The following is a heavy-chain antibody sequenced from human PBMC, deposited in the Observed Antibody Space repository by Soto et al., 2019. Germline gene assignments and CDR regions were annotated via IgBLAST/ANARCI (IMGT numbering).Heavy chain of an antibody. Sequence: EEQLVESGGDLVQPGGSLRLSCAASGFTVSNNYMSWVRQAPGKGLEWVSLIYSGGSTYYADSVKGRFTISRDSSKNTLYPQMNSLRAEDTAMYYCAAYSHKGYWGQGTLVPVSS. CDR1: GFTVSNNY. V-gene: IGHV3-66*01. CDR2: IYSGGST. D-gene: IGHD3-16*01. J-gene: IGHJ4*02. CDR3: AAYSHKGY.